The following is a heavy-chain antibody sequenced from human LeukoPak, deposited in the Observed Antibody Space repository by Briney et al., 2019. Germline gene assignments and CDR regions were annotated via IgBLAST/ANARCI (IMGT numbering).Heavy chain of an antibody. CDR3: AREGLDYDILTGYSYY. CDR2: IYTSGNT. J-gene: IGHJ4*01. D-gene: IGHD3-9*01. Sequence: SETLSLTCNVSGGSISSYYWSWIRQPAGKGLEWIGRIYTSGNTNYNPSLKSRVTMSVDTSKNQFSLKLSSVTAADTAVYYCAREGLDYDILTGYSYYWGHGTLVTVSS. CDR1: GGSISSYY. V-gene: IGHV4-4*07.